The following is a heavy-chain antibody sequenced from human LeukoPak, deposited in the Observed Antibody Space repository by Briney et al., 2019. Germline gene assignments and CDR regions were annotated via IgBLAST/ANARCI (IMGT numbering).Heavy chain of an antibody. Sequence: GRSLRLSCAASGFTLSSYSMHWVRQAPGKGLEWVALISYDGSKKYYADSVKGRFTISRDNSKNTQSLQMNSLRDEDTAVYYCARETRLRWTDYWGQGTLVTVSS. J-gene: IGHJ4*02. CDR2: ISYDGSKK. CDR3: ARETRLRWTDY. CDR1: GFTLSSYS. V-gene: IGHV3-30*04. D-gene: IGHD5-24*01.